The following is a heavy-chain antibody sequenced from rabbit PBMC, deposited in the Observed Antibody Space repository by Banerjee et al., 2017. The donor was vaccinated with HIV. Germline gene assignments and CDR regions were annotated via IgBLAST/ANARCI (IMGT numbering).Heavy chain of an antibody. D-gene: IGHD8-1*01. CDR2: IDGGSSGGT. V-gene: IGHV1S45*01. Sequence: QEQLEESGGDLVKPEGSLTLTCTASGFDFSSYHIYWVRQAPGKGLEWIAGIDGGSSGGTYYASWAKGRFTISKTSSTAVTLQMTSLTAADTATYFCARARISWTRLDLWGQGTLVTVS. CDR3: ARARISWTRLDL. J-gene: IGHJ3*01. CDR1: GFDFSSYH.